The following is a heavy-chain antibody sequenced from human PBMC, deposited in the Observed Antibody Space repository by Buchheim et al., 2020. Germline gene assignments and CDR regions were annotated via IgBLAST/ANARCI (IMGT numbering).Heavy chain of an antibody. V-gene: IGHV1-2*02. CDR1: GYTFTGNY. CDR3: AAEGYCSSTSCYTGFDY. D-gene: IGHD2-2*01. Sequence: QVQLVQSGAEVKKPGASVKVSCKASGYTFTGNYVHWVRLAPGQGLEWMGWINPNSGGTNYAQKFQGRVTMTRDTSISTAYMELSRLRSDDTAVYYCAAEGYCSSTSCYTGFDYWGQGTL. CDR2: INPNSGGT. J-gene: IGHJ4*02.